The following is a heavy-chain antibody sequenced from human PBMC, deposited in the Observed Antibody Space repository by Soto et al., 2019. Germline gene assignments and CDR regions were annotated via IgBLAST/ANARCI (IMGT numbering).Heavy chain of an antibody. V-gene: IGHV5-51*01. D-gene: IGHD2-2*01. CDR2: IYPGDSDT. CDR3: ARGYCTTTICDPWFDP. CDR1: GYSFTSYW. J-gene: IGHJ5*02. Sequence: GESLKISCTGVGYSFTSYWIGWVRQMPGKGLEWMGIIYPGDSDTRYSPSFQGQVTISTDKSITTAYLQWSSLKASDTAMYYCARGYCTTTICDPWFDPWGQGTLVTVSS.